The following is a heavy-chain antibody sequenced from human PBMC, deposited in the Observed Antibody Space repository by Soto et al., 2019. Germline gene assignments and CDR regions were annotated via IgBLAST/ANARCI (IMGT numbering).Heavy chain of an antibody. Sequence: QVQLVESGGGVVQPGKSLRLSCAASGFTFSSYAMHWARQAPGMGLEWVTVISIRGGGEYYAASVRGRFTISRDDSKNTLYLQMDSLRVEDTAVYYCASGTIVARQHLDYWGQRTLVTVSS. V-gene: IGHV3-30*03. CDR1: GFTFSSYA. J-gene: IGHJ4*02. CDR2: ISIRGGGE. D-gene: IGHD6-6*01. CDR3: ASGTIVARQHLDY.